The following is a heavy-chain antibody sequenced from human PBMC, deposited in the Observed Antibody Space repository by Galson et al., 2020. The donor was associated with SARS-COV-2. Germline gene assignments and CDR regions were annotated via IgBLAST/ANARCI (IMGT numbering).Heavy chain of an antibody. CDR3: ARVDADLGAFDY. CDR2: ISYDGSNK. J-gene: IGHJ4*02. V-gene: IGHV3-30-3*01. CDR1: GFTFSSYA. Sequence: GGSLRLSCAASGFTFSSYAMHWVRQAPGKGLEWVAVISYDGSNKYYADSVKGRFTISRDNSKNTLYLQMNSLRAEDTAVYYCARVDADLGAFDYWGQGTLVTVSS. D-gene: IGHD1-26*01.